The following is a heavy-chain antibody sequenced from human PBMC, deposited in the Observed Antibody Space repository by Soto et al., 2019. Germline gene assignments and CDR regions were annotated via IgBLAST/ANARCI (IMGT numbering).Heavy chain of an antibody. Sequence: EVQLVESGGGLVKPGGSLRLSCAASGVSFSYVWMNWVRQAPGKGLEWVGRIKSKTDGGTTVYAAPVKGRFTISRDDSTNTLYLQMNRLKTEDTAVYYCSTGRDDLLYWGQGTLVTVSS. D-gene: IGHD2-15*01. V-gene: IGHV3-15*07. CDR1: GVSFSYVW. CDR2: IKSKTDGGTT. J-gene: IGHJ4*02. CDR3: STGRDDLLY.